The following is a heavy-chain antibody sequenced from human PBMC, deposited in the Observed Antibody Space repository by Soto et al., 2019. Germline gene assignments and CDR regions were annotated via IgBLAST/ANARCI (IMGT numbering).Heavy chain of an antibody. CDR2: ISYDGSNK. V-gene: IGHV3-30*18. CDR1: GFTFSSYA. CDR3: AKDPRIATGGPPSIRYYYYYMDV. J-gene: IGHJ6*03. D-gene: IGHD6-13*01. Sequence: GGSLRLSCAASGFTFSSYAMHWVRQAPGKGLEWVAVISYDGSNKYYADSVKGRFTISRDNSKNTLFLQMNSLRPEDTAVYHCAKDPRIATGGPPSIRYYYYYMDVWNKGTTVTVSS.